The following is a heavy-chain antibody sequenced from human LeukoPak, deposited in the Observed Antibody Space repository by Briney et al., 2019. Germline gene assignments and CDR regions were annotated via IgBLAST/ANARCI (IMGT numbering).Heavy chain of an antibody. V-gene: IGHV4-59*12. J-gene: IGHJ5*02. CDR3: ARGYNWNDGNWFDP. CDR1: GGSISSYY. Sequence: PSETLSLTCTVSGGSISSYYWTWIRQAPGKGLEWIGYVYYSVSTNYNPSLKSRVSISQDTSKNQVSLKLSSVTAADTAVYYCARGYNWNDGNWFDPWGQGTLVTVSS. D-gene: IGHD1-1*01. CDR2: VYYSVST.